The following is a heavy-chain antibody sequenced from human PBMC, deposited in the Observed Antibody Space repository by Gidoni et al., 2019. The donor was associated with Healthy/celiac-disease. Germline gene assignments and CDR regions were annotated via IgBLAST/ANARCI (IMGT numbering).Heavy chain of an antibody. CDR3: ARGRAGTTGATGRDY. V-gene: IGHV1-8*01. Sequence: QVQLVQSGAEVKKPGASVKVSCKSSGYTFTSYDINWVRQATGQGLEWMGWMNPNSGNTGYAQKFQGRVTTTRSTSISTDYMELSSLRSEDTAVYYCARGRAGTTGATGRDYWGQGTLVTVSS. CDR2: MNPNSGNT. CDR1: GYTFTSYD. J-gene: IGHJ4*02. D-gene: IGHD1-1*01.